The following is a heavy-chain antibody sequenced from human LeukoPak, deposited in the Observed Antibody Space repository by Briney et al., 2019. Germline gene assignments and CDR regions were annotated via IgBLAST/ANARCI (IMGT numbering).Heavy chain of an antibody. CDR2: ISYDGSNK. V-gene: IGHV3-30-3*01. CDR1: GFTFSSYA. D-gene: IGHD2-2*01. CDR3: ARVEYQLLPFYY. J-gene: IGHJ4*02. Sequence: GRSLRLSCASSGFTFSSYAMHWVRQAPGKGLEWVAVISYDGSNKYYADSVKGRFTISRDNSKNTLYLQMNSLRAEDTAVYYCARVEYQLLPFYYWGQGTLVTVSS.